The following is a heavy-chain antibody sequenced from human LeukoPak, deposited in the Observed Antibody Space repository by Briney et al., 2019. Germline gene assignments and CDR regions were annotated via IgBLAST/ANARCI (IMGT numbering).Heavy chain of an antibody. J-gene: IGHJ5*02. CDR1: GGSFSGYY. V-gene: IGHV4-34*01. Sequence: SETLSLTCGVYGGSFSGYYWSWIRQPPGKGLEWIGEINDSGSTNYNPSLKSRATISADTSKNQFSLNLSSVTAADTAVYYCARDSTGYGYEEWSWGQGTLVTVSS. D-gene: IGHD5-18*01. CDR3: ARDSTGYGYEEWS. CDR2: INDSGST.